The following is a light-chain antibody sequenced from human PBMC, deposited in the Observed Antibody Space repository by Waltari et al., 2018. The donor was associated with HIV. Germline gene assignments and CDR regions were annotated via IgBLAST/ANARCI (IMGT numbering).Light chain of an antibody. CDR2: SPN. CDR1: SGSVSSSYY. CDR3: VLYMGNGSSV. V-gene: IGLV8-61*01. Sequence: QTVVTQEPSFSVSPGGTVTLTCGLSSGSVSSSYYPSWYQQTPGQAPRTLIYSPNTRSSGVPDRFSGSILGNKAALTSTGAQADDESDYYCVLYMGNGSSVFGGGTKLTVL. J-gene: IGLJ3*02.